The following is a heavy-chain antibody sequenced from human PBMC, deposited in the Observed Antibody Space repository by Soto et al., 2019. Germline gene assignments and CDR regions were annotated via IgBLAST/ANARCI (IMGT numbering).Heavy chain of an antibody. CDR3: ARPPFLYDYIWGSYRSDFYYYMDV. D-gene: IGHD3-16*02. CDR1: GFTFSSYW. V-gene: IGHV3-7*01. J-gene: IGHJ6*03. CDR2: IKQDGSEK. Sequence: GGSLRLSCAASGFTFSSYWMSWVRQAPGKGLEWVANIKQDGSEKYYVDSVKGRFTISRDNAKNSLYLQMNSLRAEDTAVYYCARPPFLYDYIWGSYRSDFYYYMDVWGKGTTVTVSS.